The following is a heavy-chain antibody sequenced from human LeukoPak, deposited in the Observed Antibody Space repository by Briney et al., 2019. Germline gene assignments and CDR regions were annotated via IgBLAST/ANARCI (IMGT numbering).Heavy chain of an antibody. D-gene: IGHD5-12*01. Sequence: PSETLSLTCTVSGYSISSGYYWGWIRQPPGKGLEWIGSIYHSGSTYYNPSLKSRVTISVDTSKNQFSLKLSSVTAADTAVYYCARARGYSGYDGLHWGQGTLVTVSS. V-gene: IGHV4-38-2*02. CDR2: IYHSGST. J-gene: IGHJ4*02. CDR3: ARARGYSGYDGLH. CDR1: GYSISSGYY.